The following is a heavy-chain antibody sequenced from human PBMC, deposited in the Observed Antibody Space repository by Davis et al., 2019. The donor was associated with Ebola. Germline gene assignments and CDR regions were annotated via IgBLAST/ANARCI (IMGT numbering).Heavy chain of an antibody. CDR1: GYSFTSYW. CDR2: IYPGDSDT. J-gene: IGHJ4*02. CDR3: ARGTNAYNPGGYFDS. V-gene: IGHV5-51*01. D-gene: IGHD5-24*01. Sequence: GGSLRLSCKGSGYSFTSYWIGWVRQMPGKGLEWMGIIYPGDSDTRYSPSFQGQVTISADKSISTAYLQWSSLKASDTAIYYCARGTNAYNPGGYFDSWGQGTLVTVSS.